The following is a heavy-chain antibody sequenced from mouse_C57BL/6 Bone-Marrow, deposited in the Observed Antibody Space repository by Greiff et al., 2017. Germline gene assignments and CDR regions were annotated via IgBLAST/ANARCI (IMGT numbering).Heavy chain of an antibody. CDR3: ARKGWLLRENTMDY. Sequence: QVQLQQSGPGLVQPSQSLSITCTVSGFSLTRYGVHWVRQSPGKGLEWRGVIWSGGSTDYNAAFISRLSISKDNSKSQVFFKMNSLQADDTAIYYCARKGWLLRENTMDYWGQGTSVTVSS. CDR1: GFSLTRYG. D-gene: IGHD2-3*01. V-gene: IGHV2-2*01. J-gene: IGHJ4*01. CDR2: IWSGGST.